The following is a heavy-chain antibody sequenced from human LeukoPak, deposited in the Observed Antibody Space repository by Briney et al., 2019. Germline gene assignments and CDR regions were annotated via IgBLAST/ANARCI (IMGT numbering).Heavy chain of an antibody. CDR3: ARTSGWSHYMDV. D-gene: IGHD6-19*01. Sequence: ASLKVSCKASGYTFTSYDINWGRQATGQGVEWMGWMNPNSDNTGYAQKFQGRVTMTRNTSISTAYMELSSLRSEDTAVYYCARTSGWSHYMDVWGKGTTVTVSS. V-gene: IGHV1-8*01. CDR1: GYTFTSYD. J-gene: IGHJ6*03. CDR2: MNPNSDNT.